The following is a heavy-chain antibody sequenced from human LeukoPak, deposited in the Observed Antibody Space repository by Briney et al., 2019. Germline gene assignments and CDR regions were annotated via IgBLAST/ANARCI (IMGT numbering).Heavy chain of an antibody. CDR3: ARYSSYYYYGMDV. D-gene: IGHD6-13*01. Sequence: PSETLSLTCAVYVGSFSGYYWSWIRQPPGKGLEWIGEINHSGSTNYNPSLKSRVTISVDTSKNQFSLKLSSVTAADTAVYYCARYSSYYYYGMDVWGQGTTVTVSS. V-gene: IGHV4-34*01. CDR1: VGSFSGYY. J-gene: IGHJ6*02. CDR2: INHSGST.